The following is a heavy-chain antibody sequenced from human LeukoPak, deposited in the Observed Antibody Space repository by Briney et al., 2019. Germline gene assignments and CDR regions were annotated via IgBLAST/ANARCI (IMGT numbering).Heavy chain of an antibody. CDR2: ISAYNGNT. CDR1: GYTFTSYG. CDR3: ARDHGTPRGYFDWLCDY. V-gene: IGHV1-18*01. Sequence: ASVKVSCKASGYTFTSYGISWVRQAPGQGLEWMGWISAYNGNTNYAQKLQGRVTMTTDTSTSTAYMELRSLRSDDTAVYYGARDHGTPRGYFDWLCDYWGQGTLVTVSS. D-gene: IGHD3-9*01. J-gene: IGHJ4*02.